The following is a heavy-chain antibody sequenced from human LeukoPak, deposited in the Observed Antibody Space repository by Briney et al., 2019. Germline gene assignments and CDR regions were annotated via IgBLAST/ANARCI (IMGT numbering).Heavy chain of an antibody. Sequence: PGGSLRLSCAASGFTFSSYWMSWVRQAPGKGLEWVANIKQDGSEKYYVDSVKGRFTISRDNAKNSLYLQMNSLRAEDTAVYYCAREAVAGFYYYYMDVWGKGTTVTVSS. D-gene: IGHD6-19*01. CDR2: IKQDGSEK. J-gene: IGHJ6*03. CDR1: GFTFSSYW. CDR3: AREAVAGFYYYYMDV. V-gene: IGHV3-7*01.